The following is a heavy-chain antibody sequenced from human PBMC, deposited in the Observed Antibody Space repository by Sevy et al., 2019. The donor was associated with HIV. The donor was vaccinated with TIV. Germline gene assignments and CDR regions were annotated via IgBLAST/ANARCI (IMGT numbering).Heavy chain of an antibody. CDR1: GYTFDSHD. CDR2: MNPNSGNT. V-gene: IGHV1-8*01. CDR3: ARGLSFSYAKRGDWVNSYFDL. D-gene: IGHD2-21*01. J-gene: IGHJ2*01. Sequence: ASVKVSCKASGYTFDSHDINWIRQAPGQGLEWMGWMNPNSGNTGYAQTFQGRVTMTRTTSISTAYMELNGLRSEDTALYYCARGLSFSYAKRGDWVNSYFDLWGRGTLVTVSS.